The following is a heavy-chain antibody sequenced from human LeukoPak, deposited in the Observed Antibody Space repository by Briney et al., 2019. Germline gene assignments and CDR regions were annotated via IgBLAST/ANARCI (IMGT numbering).Heavy chain of an antibody. CDR3: AGSRSMFPAY. Sequence: SETLSLTCAVYGGSFSGYYWSWIRQPPGKGLEWIGEINHSGSTNYNPSLKSRVTISVDTSKNQFSLKLSSVTAADTAVYYCAGSRSMFPAYWGQGTLVTVSS. D-gene: IGHD3-10*02. V-gene: IGHV4-34*01. CDR1: GGSFSGYY. J-gene: IGHJ4*02. CDR2: INHSGST.